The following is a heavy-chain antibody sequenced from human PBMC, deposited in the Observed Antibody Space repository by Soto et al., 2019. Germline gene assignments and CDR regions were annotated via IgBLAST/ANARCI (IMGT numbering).Heavy chain of an antibody. D-gene: IGHD2-15*01. CDR1: GFTFTSYA. CDR3: AKRRGAGGHFDY. Sequence: EVQLLESGGGLVQPEGSLRLSCAASGFTFTSYAMGWVRQAPGKGLEWVSVISSGGSTYYADSVRGRFTISRDNSKDTLSLQRNSLRAEDTAVYYCAKRRGAGGHFDYWGQGALVTVSS. V-gene: IGHV3-23*01. CDR2: ISSGGST. J-gene: IGHJ4*02.